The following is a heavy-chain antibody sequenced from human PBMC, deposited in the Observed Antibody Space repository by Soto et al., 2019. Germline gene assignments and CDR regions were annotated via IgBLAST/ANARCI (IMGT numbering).Heavy chain of an antibody. J-gene: IGHJ1*01. CDR1: GFTFDDYA. CDR2: ISWNSGSI. Sequence: EVQLVESGGGLVQPGRSLRLSCAASGFTFDDYAMHWVRQAPGKGLEWVSGISWNSGSIGYADSVKGRFTISRDNAKNSLYLHMNSLRAEDTALYYCAKATGPGDYGDFAEYFQHWGQGTLVTVSS. D-gene: IGHD4-17*01. V-gene: IGHV3-9*01. CDR3: AKATGPGDYGDFAEYFQH.